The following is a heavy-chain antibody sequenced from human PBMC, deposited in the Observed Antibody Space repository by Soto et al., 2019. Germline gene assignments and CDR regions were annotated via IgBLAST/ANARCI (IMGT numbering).Heavy chain of an antibody. D-gene: IGHD2-15*01. CDR1: GYTFTSYG. J-gene: IGHJ5*02. CDR2: ISAYNGNT. V-gene: IGHV1-18*01. CDR3: ARDSEGFSNIVVVVAATTTDWFDP. Sequence: GASVKVSCKASGYTFTSYGISWVRQAPGQGLEWTGWISAYNGNTNYAQKLQGRVTMTTDTSTSTAYMELRSLRSDDTAVYYCARDSEGFSNIVVVVAATTTDWFDPWGQGTLVTVSS.